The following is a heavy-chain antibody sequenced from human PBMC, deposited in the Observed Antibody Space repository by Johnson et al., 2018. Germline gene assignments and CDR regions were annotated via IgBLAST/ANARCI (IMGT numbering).Heavy chain of an antibody. D-gene: IGHD2-15*01. CDR3: ARDHGGAVYCNGGICYPYYGMDV. Sequence: QVQLQESGPGLVKPSETLSLTCTVSGGSISNYYWSWIRQPPGKGLEWIGFIDYSDFTNYNPSLKSRVTISLDTSKNQFSLKVASVTAADTALYYCARDHGGAVYCNGGICYPYYGMDVWGQGTTVTVSS. V-gene: IGHV4-59*01. CDR2: IDYSDFT. J-gene: IGHJ6*02. CDR1: GGSISNYY.